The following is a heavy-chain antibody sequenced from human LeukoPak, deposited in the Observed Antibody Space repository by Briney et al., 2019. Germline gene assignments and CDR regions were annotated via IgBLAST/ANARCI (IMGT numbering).Heavy chain of an antibody. D-gene: IGHD1-26*01. Sequence: HPGRSLRLSCAASGFTFTTYAIHWLRQAPGKGPEWVARISYDGSDKYYADSVKGRFTISRDDPKNTVFLQMNSLRLEDTATYYCARPHSGTHGTFHIWGQGTVVTVSS. CDR1: GFTFTTYA. V-gene: IGHV3-30*01. CDR2: ISYDGSDK. J-gene: IGHJ3*02. CDR3: ARPHSGTHGTFHI.